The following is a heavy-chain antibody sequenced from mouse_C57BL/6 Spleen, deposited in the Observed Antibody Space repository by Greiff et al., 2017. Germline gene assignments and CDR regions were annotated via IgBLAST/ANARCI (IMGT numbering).Heavy chain of an antibody. J-gene: IGHJ2*01. CDR3: ARRMVDYYGSSPFDY. CDR1: GYTFTDYY. D-gene: IGHD1-1*01. V-gene: IGHV1-26*01. Sequence: VQLQQSGPELVKPGASVKISCKASGYTFTDYYMNWVKQSHGKSLEWIGDINPNNGGTSYNQKFKGKATLTVDKSSSTAYMELRSLTSEDSAVYYCARRMVDYYGSSPFDYWGQGTTLTVSS. CDR2: INPNNGGT.